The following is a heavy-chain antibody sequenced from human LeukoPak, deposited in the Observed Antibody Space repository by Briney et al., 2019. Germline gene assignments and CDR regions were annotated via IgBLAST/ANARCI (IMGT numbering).Heavy chain of an antibody. V-gene: IGHV4-4*02. D-gene: IGHD5-12*01. CDR2: IHHSGGT. CDR3: ARVADAGWLRLRQARFDP. CDR1: GFTLNEYW. Sequence: GSLRLSCVASGFTLNEYWMSWVRQPPGKGLEWIGEIHHSGGTNYNPSLKSRVTISVDTSKNQFSLKLSSVTAADTAVYYCARVADAGWLRLRQARFDPWGQGTLVTVSS. J-gene: IGHJ5*02.